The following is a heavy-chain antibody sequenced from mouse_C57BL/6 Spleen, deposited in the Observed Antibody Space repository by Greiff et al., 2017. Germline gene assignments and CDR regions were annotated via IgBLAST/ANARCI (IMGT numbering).Heavy chain of an antibody. CDR3: ARWSTTVVGTYAMDY. V-gene: IGHV1-82*01. D-gene: IGHD1-1*01. CDR2: IYPGDGDT. Sequence: QVQLQQSGPELVKPGASVKISCKASGYAFSSSWMNWVKQRPGQGLEWIGRIYPGDGDTNYNGKFKGKTTLTADKSSSTAYMQLSSLTSEDSAVYCCARWSTTVVGTYAMDYWGQGTSVTVSS. CDR1: GYAFSSSW. J-gene: IGHJ4*01.